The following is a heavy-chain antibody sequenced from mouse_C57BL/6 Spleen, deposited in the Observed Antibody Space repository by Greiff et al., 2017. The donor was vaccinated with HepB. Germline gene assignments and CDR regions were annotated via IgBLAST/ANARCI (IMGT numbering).Heavy chain of an antibody. CDR1: GYSITSGYY. J-gene: IGHJ1*03. Sequence: EVKLVESGPGLVKPSQSLSLTCSVTGYSITSGYYWNWIRQFPGNKLEWMGYISYDGSNNYNPSLKNRISITRDTSKNQFFLKLNSVTTEDTATYYCARDRFTTVVAAYWYFDVWGTGTTVTVSS. CDR3: ARDRFTTVVAAYWYFDV. D-gene: IGHD1-1*01. V-gene: IGHV3-6*01. CDR2: ISYDGSN.